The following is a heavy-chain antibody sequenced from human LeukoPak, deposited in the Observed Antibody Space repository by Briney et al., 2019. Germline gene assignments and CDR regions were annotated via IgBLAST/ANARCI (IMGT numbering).Heavy chain of an antibody. J-gene: IGHJ4*02. CDR2: IYSGGST. CDR1: GFTVSSNY. CDR3: ARGLSGYSSSWYDY. V-gene: IGHV3-66*01. Sequence: PGGSLRLSCAVSGFTVSSNYMSWVRQAPGKGLEWVSVIYSGGSTYYADSVKGRFTISRDNSKNTLYLQMNSLGAEDTAVYYCARGLSGYSSSWYDYWGQGTLVTVSS. D-gene: IGHD6-13*01.